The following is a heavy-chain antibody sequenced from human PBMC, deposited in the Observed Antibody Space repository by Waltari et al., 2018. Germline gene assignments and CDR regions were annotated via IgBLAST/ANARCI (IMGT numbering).Heavy chain of an antibody. CDR1: GYTFTGYY. J-gene: IGHJ4*02. V-gene: IGHV1-2*06. CDR2: INPNSGGT. Sequence: QVQLVQSGAEVKKPGASVKVSCKASGYTFTGYYMHWVRQAPGQGLGWMGRINPNSGGTNYAQKFQGRVTMTRDTSISTAYMELSRLRSDDTAVYYCARTYYYGSGSSSLGYWGQGTLVTVSS. D-gene: IGHD3-10*01. CDR3: ARTYYYGSGSSSLGY.